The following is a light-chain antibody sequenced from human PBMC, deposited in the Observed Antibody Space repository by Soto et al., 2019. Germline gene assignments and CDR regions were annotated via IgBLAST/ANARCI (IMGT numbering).Light chain of an antibody. CDR1: NSDVGSYNL. CDR2: EGN. CDR3: CSYAANIYHV. J-gene: IGLJ1*01. V-gene: IGLV2-23*01. Sequence: SALTQPASVSGSPGQSITISCTGTNSDVGSYNLVSWYQHHPGKAPKLIIYEGNKRPSGVSNRFSGSKSGNTASLTISGLQAEDEADYCCCSYAANIYHVFGTGTKVTVL.